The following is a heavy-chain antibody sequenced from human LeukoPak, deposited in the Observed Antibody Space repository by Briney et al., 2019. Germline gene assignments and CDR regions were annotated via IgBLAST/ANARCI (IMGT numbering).Heavy chain of an antibody. CDR3: AGETWFGDGGLYYYYYGMDV. D-gene: IGHD3-10*01. Sequence: SETLSLTCTVSGGSISSYYWSWIRQPPGKGLEWIGYIYYSGSTNYNPSLKSRVTISVDTSKNQFSLKLSSVTAADTAVYYCAGETWFGDGGLYYYYYGMDVWGQGTTVTVSS. CDR1: GGSISSYY. CDR2: IYYSGST. J-gene: IGHJ6*02. V-gene: IGHV4-59*08.